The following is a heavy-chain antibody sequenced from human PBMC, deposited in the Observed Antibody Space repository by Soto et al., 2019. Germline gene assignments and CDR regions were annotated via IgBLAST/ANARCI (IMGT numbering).Heavy chain of an antibody. Sequence: SVKVSCKASGYTFTSYGISWVRRAPGQGLEWMGWISAYNGNTNYAQKLQGRVTMTTDTSTSTAYMELRSPRSDDTAVYYCARDGYYYDSSGYSSGAFDIWGQGTMVTVSS. CDR1: GYTFTSYG. D-gene: IGHD3-22*01. CDR2: ISAYNGNT. J-gene: IGHJ3*02. CDR3: ARDGYYYDSSGYSSGAFDI. V-gene: IGHV1-18*01.